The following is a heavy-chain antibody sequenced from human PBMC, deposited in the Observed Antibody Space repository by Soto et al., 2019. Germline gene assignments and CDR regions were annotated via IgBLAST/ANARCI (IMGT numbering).Heavy chain of an antibody. CDR3: TTGLAGYSSGWSYFDY. CDR1: GFTFSNAW. CDR2: IKSKTDGGTT. J-gene: IGHJ4*02. D-gene: IGHD6-19*01. V-gene: IGHV3-15*01. Sequence: GGSLRLSCAASGFTFSNAWMSWVRQAPGKGLEWVGRIKSKTDGGTTDDAAHVKGRFTISRDDSKNTLYLQMNSQKTEDTAVYYCTTGLAGYSSGWSYFDYWGQGTLVTVSS.